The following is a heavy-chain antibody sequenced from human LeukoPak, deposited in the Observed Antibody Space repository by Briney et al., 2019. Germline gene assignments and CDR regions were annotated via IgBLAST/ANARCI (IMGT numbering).Heavy chain of an antibody. CDR1: VFIFDNYR. CDR2: VNADGGNT. CDR3: TKRVKYGGTWDHFAD. J-gene: IGHJ4*02. V-gene: IGHV3-23*01. D-gene: IGHD1-26*01. Sequence: PGWSLRLSCAASVFIFDNYRMSWLRQAPGKGLEWVSTVNADGGNTYYADSVKGRFTISRDNSKSTLILQMNSLRVEDTALYYCTKRVKYGGTWDHFADWGQGTLVTVSS.